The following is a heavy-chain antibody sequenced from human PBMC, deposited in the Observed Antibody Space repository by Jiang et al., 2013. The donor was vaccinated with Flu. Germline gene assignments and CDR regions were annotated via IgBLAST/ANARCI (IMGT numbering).Heavy chain of an antibody. V-gene: IGHV4-31*03. Sequence: KPSQTLSLTCTVSGGSISSGGYYWSWIHQXPGKGLEWIGYIYYSGSTYYNPSLKSRVTISVDTSKNQFSLKLSSVTAADTAVYYCARVQTLGGVVVPAAAEYFQHWGQGTLVTVSS. CDR1: GGSISSGGYY. CDR2: IYYSGST. CDR3: ARVQTLGGVVVPAAAEYFQH. J-gene: IGHJ1*01. D-gene: IGHD2-2*01.